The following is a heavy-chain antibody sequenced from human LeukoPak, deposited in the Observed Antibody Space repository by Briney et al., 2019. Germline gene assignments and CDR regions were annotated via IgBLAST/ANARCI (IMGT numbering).Heavy chain of an antibody. CDR2: ISYDGSNK. CDR1: GFTFSSYA. Sequence: PGGSLRLSCAASGFTFSSYAMHWVRQAPGKGLEWVAVISYDGSNKYYADSVKGRFTISRDNAKNSLYLQMNSLRAEDTAVYFCASRRDGFTNLFDYWGQGTLVTVSS. J-gene: IGHJ4*02. CDR3: ASRRDGFTNLFDY. D-gene: IGHD5-24*01. V-gene: IGHV3-30-3*01.